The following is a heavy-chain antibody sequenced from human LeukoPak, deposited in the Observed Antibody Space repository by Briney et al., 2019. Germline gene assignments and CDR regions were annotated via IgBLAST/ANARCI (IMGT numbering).Heavy chain of an antibody. D-gene: IGHD3-10*01. V-gene: IGHV4-4*07. J-gene: IGHJ3*02. CDR2: IHTSGST. CDR1: GVSISSYY. CDR3: ARGITILHAFDI. Sequence: SETLSLTCTVSGVSISSYYWSWMRQPAGKGLEWIGRIHTSGSTNYNPSLKSRVTISVDTSKNQFSLKLSSVTAADTAVYYCARGITILHAFDIWGQGTMVTASS.